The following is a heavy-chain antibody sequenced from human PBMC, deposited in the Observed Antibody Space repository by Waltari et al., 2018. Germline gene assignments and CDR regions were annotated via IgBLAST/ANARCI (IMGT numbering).Heavy chain of an antibody. D-gene: IGHD6-19*01. CDR3: AGAVAAGRIDY. CDR1: GGSFSGYY. J-gene: IGHJ4*02. Sequence: QVQLQQWGAGLLKPSETLSLTCAVYGGSFSGYYWSWIRPPPGKGLGLIGEINHSGSTNYNPSLKSRVTISVDTSKNQFSLKLSSVTAADTAVYYCAGAVAAGRIDYWGQGTLVTVSS. CDR2: INHSGST. V-gene: IGHV4-34*01.